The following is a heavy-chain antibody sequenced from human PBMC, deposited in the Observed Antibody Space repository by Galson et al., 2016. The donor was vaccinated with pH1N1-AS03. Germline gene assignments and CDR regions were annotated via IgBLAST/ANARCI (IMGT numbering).Heavy chain of an antibody. J-gene: IGHJ1*01. V-gene: IGHV1-69*13. Sequence: SVKVSCKASGDSFSSYAFTWVRLAPGQGLEWMGGIIPIFGKPQYAQKFQGRVTITADESTTTVYMDLSSLISYDTAMYYCARDGPGIVRANAHWGQGTLVTVSS. CDR1: GDSFSSYA. CDR3: ARDGPGIVRANAH. CDR2: IIPIFGKP. D-gene: IGHD1-14*01.